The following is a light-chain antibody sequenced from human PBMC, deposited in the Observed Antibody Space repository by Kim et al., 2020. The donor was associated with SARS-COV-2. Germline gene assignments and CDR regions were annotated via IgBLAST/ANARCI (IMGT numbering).Light chain of an antibody. CDR3: AAWDASLNGPV. J-gene: IGLJ3*02. CDR1: SSNIGSNT. Sequence: ELTQPPSASGTPGQRVTISCSGSSSNIGSNTVNWYQQLPGTAPKLLIHSNNQRPSGVPDRFSGSKSGTSASLAIGGLQSEDEADYYCAAWDASLNGPVFGGGTKVTFL. V-gene: IGLV1-44*01. CDR2: SNN.